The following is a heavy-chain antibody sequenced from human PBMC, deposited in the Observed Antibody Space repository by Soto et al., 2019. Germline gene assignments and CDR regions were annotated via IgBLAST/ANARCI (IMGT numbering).Heavy chain of an antibody. J-gene: IGHJ4*02. D-gene: IGHD3-3*01. Sequence: SETLSLTCTVSGGSISSGGYYWSWIRQHPGKGLEWIGYIYYSGSTYYNPSLKSRVTISVDTSKNQFSLKLSSVTAAGTAVYYCARDGITTSDYWGQGTLVTVSS. CDR2: IYYSGST. CDR3: ARDGITTSDY. CDR1: GGSISSGGYY. V-gene: IGHV4-31*03.